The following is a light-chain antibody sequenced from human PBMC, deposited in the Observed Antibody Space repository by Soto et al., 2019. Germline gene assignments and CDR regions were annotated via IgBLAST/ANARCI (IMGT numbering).Light chain of an antibody. Sequence: IVTRQSPATLSVSSGERATLSCRASQSVSSNLAWYQQKPGQAPRLLIYGASTRATGIPARFSGSGSGTEFTLTISSLQSEDFAVDYCEWYNNRQTIGQGTKVDIK. V-gene: IGKV3-15*01. J-gene: IGKJ1*01. CDR3: EWYNNRQT. CDR2: GAS. CDR1: QSVSSN.